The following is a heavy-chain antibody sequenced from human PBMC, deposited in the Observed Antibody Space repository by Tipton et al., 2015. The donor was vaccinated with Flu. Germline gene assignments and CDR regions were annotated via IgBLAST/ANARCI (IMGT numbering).Heavy chain of an antibody. Sequence: TLSLTCTVSGGSISSSSYYWGWIRQPPGKGLEWIGSIYYSGSTYYNPSLKSRVTISVDTSKNQFSLKLSSVTAADTAVYYCARMNTAMDYYYYYYMDVWGKGTTVTVSS. V-gene: IGHV4-39*01. D-gene: IGHD5-18*01. CDR1: GGSISSSSYY. CDR3: ARMNTAMDYYYYYYMDV. CDR2: IYYSGST. J-gene: IGHJ6*03.